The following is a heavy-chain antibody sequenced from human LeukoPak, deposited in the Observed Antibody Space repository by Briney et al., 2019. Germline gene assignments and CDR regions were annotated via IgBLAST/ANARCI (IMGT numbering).Heavy chain of an antibody. CDR3: ARTYYYDSSGYLFPD. Sequence: PSETLSLTCTVSGGSISSYSWNWIRQSAGKGLEWIGRIYSTGGTDYNPSLKSRVTMSVDTSKNQFSLKLSAVTAADTAVYFCARTYYYDSSGYLFPDWGQGTLVTVSS. J-gene: IGHJ4*02. V-gene: IGHV4-4*07. CDR1: GGSISSYS. D-gene: IGHD3-22*01. CDR2: IYSTGGT.